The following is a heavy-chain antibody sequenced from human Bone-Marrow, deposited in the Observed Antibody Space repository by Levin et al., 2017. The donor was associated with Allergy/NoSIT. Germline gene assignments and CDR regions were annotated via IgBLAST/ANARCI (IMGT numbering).Heavy chain of an antibody. CDR1: GFSVTSYY. CDR2: LTDDGRT. V-gene: IGHV3-66*01. J-gene: IGHJ3*02. D-gene: IGHD6-13*01. Sequence: LSLTCAASGFSVTSYYMNWVRQAPGKGLEWVSMLTDDGRTNYVDSVKGRFTISRDNSRNIVYLHMDSLTNEDTALYFCAGDRAASSRSWVEFDIWGQGTMVTVSS. CDR3: AGDRAASSRSWVEFDI.